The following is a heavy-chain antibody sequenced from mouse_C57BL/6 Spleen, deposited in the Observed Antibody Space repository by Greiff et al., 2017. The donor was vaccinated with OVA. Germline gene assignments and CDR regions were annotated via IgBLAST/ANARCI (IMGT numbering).Heavy chain of an antibody. V-gene: IGHV3-6*01. D-gene: IGHD2-1*01. J-gene: IGHJ4*01. CDR3: AIIYYRHAMDY. CDR2: ISYDGSN. CDR1: GYSFTSGYY. Sequence: ESGPGLVKPSQSLSLTCSVTGYSFTSGYYWNWIRQFPGNKLEWMGYISYDGSNNYNPSLKNRISITRDTSKNQFFLKLNSVTTEDTATYYCAIIYYRHAMDYWGQGTSVTVSS.